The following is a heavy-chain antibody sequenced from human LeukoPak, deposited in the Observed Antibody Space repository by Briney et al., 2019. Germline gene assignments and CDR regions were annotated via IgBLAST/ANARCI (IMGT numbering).Heavy chain of an antibody. CDR2: IDPNSGGT. V-gene: IGHV1-2*06. CDR1: GYTYTDYY. D-gene: IGHD3-3*01. Sequence: ASVKVSCKASGYTYTDYYMHWVRQARGQQAPGQGLEWMGRIDPNSGGTIYAHSFQGRVTMTRDTSTSTAYMELHSLTSDDTAMYYCARDHRPYYDFWSGYKPFDIWGQGTMVTVSS. J-gene: IGHJ3*02. CDR3: ARDHRPYYDFWSGYKPFDI.